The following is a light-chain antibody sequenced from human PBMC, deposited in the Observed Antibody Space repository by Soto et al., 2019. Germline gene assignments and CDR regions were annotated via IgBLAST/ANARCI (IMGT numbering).Light chain of an antibody. CDR3: CSFAGTYTWV. Sequence: QSALTQPRSVSGSPGQSVTISCTGTSSDVGGYNFVSWYQQHPGKAPKLVIYDVHKRPSGVPKRFSGSKSGNTASLTISGLQSEDAADYFCCSFAGTYTWVFGGGTKLNVL. V-gene: IGLV2-11*01. J-gene: IGLJ3*02. CDR2: DVH. CDR1: SSDVGGYNF.